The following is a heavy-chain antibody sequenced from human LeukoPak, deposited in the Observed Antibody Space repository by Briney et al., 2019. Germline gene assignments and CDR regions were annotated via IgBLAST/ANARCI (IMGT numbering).Heavy chain of an antibody. Sequence: GRSLRLSCAASGFTFSSYAMHWVRQAPGKGLEWVAVISYDGSNKYYADSVKGRFTISRDNSKNTLYLQMNSLRAEDTAVYYCARETGGPYNWFAPWGQGTLVTVSS. J-gene: IGHJ5*02. CDR3: ARETGGPYNWFAP. CDR2: ISYDGSNK. D-gene: IGHD7-27*01. CDR1: GFTFSSYA. V-gene: IGHV3-30*01.